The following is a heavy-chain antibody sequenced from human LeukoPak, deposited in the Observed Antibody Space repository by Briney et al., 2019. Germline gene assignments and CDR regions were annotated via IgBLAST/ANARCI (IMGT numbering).Heavy chain of an antibody. D-gene: IGHD3-22*01. CDR1: GGSISSGSYY. CDR3: ARDSGSSGWLDY. J-gene: IGHJ4*02. Sequence: PSQTLSLTCTGSGGSISSGSYYWSWIRQPAGKGLEWIGRIYTSGSTNYNPSLKSRVTISVDTSKNQFSLKLSSVTAADTAVYYCARDSGSSGWLDYWGQGTLVTVSS. CDR2: IYTSGST. V-gene: IGHV4-61*02.